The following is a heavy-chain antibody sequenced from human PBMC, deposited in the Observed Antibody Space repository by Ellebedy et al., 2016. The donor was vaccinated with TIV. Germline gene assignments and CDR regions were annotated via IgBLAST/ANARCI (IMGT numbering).Heavy chain of an antibody. CDR2: ISFDGKRI. CDR3: AKDHEWAGFMAVDYGMDV. Sequence: GESLKISXAPSGLMHSDYYMSWIRQAPGKGLEWVANISFDGKRIAYAASVKGRFTISRENSMNTVYLQMNSLRGEDTAQYYCAKDHEWAGFMAVDYGMDVWGQGTTVTVSS. D-gene: IGHD1-26*01. J-gene: IGHJ6*02. V-gene: IGHV3-30*18. CDR1: GLMHSDYY.